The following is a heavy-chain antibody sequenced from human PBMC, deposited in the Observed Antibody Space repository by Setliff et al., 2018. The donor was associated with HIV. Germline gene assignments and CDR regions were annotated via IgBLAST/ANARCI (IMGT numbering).Heavy chain of an antibody. Sequence: PGGSLRLSCAASGFSVSNYYMAWVRQAPGKGLEWVSTIYSDGTTYHADSVKGRFTISRDNAKNSLYLQMNSLRAEDTAVYYCARVTSEMATFYDAFDIWGQGTMVTVSS. CDR2: IYSDGTT. V-gene: IGHV3-66*01. J-gene: IGHJ3*02. D-gene: IGHD5-12*01. CDR1: GFSVSNYY. CDR3: ARVTSEMATFYDAFDI.